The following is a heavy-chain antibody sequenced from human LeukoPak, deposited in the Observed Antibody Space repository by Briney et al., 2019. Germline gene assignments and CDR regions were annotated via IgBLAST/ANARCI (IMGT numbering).Heavy chain of an antibody. V-gene: IGHV1-69*05. CDR1: GGTFSSYA. CDR2: IIPIFGTA. D-gene: IGHD4-17*01. CDR3: ARELTVTPEGWFDP. Sequence: ASVKVSCKASGGTFSSYAISWVRQAPGQGLEWMGRIIPIFGTANHAQKFQGRVTITTDESTSTAYMELSSLRSEDTAVYYCARELTVTPEGWFDPWGQGTLVTVSS. J-gene: IGHJ5*02.